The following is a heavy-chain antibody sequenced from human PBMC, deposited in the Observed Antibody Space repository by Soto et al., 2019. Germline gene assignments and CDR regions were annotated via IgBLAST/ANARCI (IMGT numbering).Heavy chain of an antibody. CDR3: TRGGIWGVSWNWFDT. CDR1: GFTFSSHD. Sequence: EVQLEESGGGLVQPGGSLRLSCAASGFTFSSHDMHWVRQVTGKGVEWVSGIDSAGDAKYPASVKGRFTISRENAKNSLYLQINSLRAEDTAMYYCTRGGIWGVSWNWFDTWGQGTLVTVSS. J-gene: IGHJ5*02. V-gene: IGHV3-13*01. D-gene: IGHD3-10*01. CDR2: IDSAGDA.